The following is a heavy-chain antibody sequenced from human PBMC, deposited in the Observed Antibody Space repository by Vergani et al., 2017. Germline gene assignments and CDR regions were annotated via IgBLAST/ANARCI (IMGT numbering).Heavy chain of an antibody. D-gene: IGHD4-17*01. Sequence: QVQLVESGGGVVLPGRSLRLSCAASGFTFSSYGMHWVRQAPGKGLEWVAVISYDGSNKYYADSVKGRFTISRDNSKNTLYLQMNSLRAEDTAVYYCAKDQSAPSNYGDSGIFDYWGQGTLVTVSS. V-gene: IGHV3-30*18. CDR1: GFTFSSYG. CDR2: ISYDGSNK. CDR3: AKDQSAPSNYGDSGIFDY. J-gene: IGHJ4*02.